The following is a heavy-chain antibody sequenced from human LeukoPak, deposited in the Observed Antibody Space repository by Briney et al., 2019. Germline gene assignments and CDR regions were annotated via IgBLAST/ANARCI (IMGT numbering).Heavy chain of an antibody. J-gene: IGHJ3*02. Sequence: TGGSLRLSCAASGFTFSSYAMSWVRQAPGKGLEWASAISGSGGSTYYADSVEGRFTISRDNSKNTLYLQMNSLRAEDTAVYYCAKSLGPRGAFDIWGQGTMVTVSS. V-gene: IGHV3-23*01. D-gene: IGHD3-16*01. CDR1: GFTFSSYA. CDR3: AKSLGPRGAFDI. CDR2: ISGSGGST.